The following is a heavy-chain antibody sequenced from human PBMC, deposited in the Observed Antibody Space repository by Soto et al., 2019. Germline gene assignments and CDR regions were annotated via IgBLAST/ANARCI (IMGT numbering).Heavy chain of an antibody. CDR2: ISYDGSNK. D-gene: IGHD2-15*01. V-gene: IGHV3-30*04. CDR3: ARCRSDKRFDP. CDR1: GFTFSSYA. Sequence: GGSLRLSCAASGFTFSSYAMHWVRQAPGKGLEWVAVISYDGSNKYYADSVKGRFTISRDNSKNTLYLQMNSLRAEDTAVYYCARCRSDKRFDPWGQGTLVTVSS. J-gene: IGHJ5*02.